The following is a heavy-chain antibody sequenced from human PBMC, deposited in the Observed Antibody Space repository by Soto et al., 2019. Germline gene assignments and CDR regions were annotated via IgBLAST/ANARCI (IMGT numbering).Heavy chain of an antibody. J-gene: IGHJ5*02. CDR3: TRADLTVTLSVFDP. Sequence: QVQLVESGGGVVQPGRSLRLSCAASGFIFSSYLMHWVRQAPGKGLEWVALISDDGSSKYYADSVKGRFTISRDNSKNTLYLQMNSLSAEDTAVYYCTRADLTVTLSVFDPWGQGTLVTVSS. CDR2: ISDDGSSK. CDR1: GFIFSSYL. V-gene: IGHV3-30-3*01. D-gene: IGHD4-17*01.